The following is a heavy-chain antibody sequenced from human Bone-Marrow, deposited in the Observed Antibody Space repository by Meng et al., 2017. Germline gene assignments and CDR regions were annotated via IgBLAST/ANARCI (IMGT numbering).Heavy chain of an antibody. CDR2: IIPIFGTA. CDR3: ASYSSSWPYDAFDI. CDR1: GGTFSSYA. Sequence: SVKVSCKASGGTFSSYAISWVRQAPGQGLEWMGGIIPIFGTANYAQKFQGRVTITADESTSTAYMELSSLRSEDTAVYYCASYSSSWPYDAFDIWGQGTMVTVSS. V-gene: IGHV1-69*13. D-gene: IGHD6-13*01. J-gene: IGHJ3*02.